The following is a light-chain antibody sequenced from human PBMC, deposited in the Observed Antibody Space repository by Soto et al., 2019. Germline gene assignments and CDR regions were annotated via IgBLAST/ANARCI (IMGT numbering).Light chain of an antibody. CDR2: ANN. J-gene: IGLJ1*01. CDR1: SSDIGAGSD. CDR3: QSYDSSLSGYV. Sequence: QPVLTQPPSVSGAPGQRVTISCTGSSSDIGAGSDVHWYQQFPGTAPKLLIYANNNRPSGVPDRFSASKSGTSASLAITGLQAEDEADYYCQSYDSSLSGYVFGTGTQLTVL. V-gene: IGLV1-40*01.